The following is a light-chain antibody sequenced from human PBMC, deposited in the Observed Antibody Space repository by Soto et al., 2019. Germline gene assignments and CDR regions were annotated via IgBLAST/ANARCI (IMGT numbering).Light chain of an antibody. V-gene: IGLV2-23*02. Sequence: QSALTQPASVSGSPGQSITISCTRSEVGTYNLVSWYQHHPGKAPKLMIYDVSKRPSGVSNRFSGSKSGNTASLTISGLQAEDEADYYCCSYAGSSTVVFGGGTKLTVL. CDR2: DVS. J-gene: IGLJ2*01. CDR3: CSYAGSSTVV. CDR1: RSEVGTYNL.